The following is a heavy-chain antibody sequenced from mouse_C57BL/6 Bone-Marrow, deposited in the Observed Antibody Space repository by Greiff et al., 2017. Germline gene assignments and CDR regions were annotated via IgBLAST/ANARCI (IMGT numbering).Heavy chain of an antibody. V-gene: IGHV2-4*01. J-gene: IGHJ3*01. D-gene: IGHD4-1*01. CDR3: AKGAGTWFAY. Sequence: VQLVESGPGLVQPSQSLSITCTVPGFSLTSYGVHWVRQPPGKGLEWLGVIWSGGSTDYNAAFISRLSISKDNSKSQVFFKMNSLQADDTAIYYCAKGAGTWFAYWGQGTLVTVSA. CDR2: IWSGGST. CDR1: GFSLTSYG.